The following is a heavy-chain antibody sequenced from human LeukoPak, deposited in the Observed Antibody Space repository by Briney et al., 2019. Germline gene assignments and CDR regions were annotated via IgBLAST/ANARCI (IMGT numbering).Heavy chain of an antibody. J-gene: IGHJ4*02. CDR3: AKAADSGYDLDY. V-gene: IGHV3-30*18. CDR2: ISYDGRNK. Sequence: GRSLRLSCAASGFIFINYGMHWVRQAPGKGLEWVAIISYDGRNKYYADPVKGRFTISRDSSKNTLFLQMNSLRAEDTAVYYCAKAADSGYDLDYWGQGTLVTVSS. CDR1: GFIFINYG. D-gene: IGHD5-12*01.